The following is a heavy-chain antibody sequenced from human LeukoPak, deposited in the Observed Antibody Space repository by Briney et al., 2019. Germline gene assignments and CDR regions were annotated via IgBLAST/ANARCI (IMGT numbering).Heavy chain of an antibody. CDR1: GFTFDDYA. V-gene: IGHV3-9*01. CDR3: AREGSYYDFWSAKRMYYYYYMDV. Sequence: GGSLRLSCAASGFTFDDYAMHWVRQAPGKGLEWVSGISWNSGSIGYADSVKGRFTISRDNAKNSLYLQMNSLRAEDTAVYYCAREGSYYDFWSAKRMYYYYYMDVWGKGTTVTVS. D-gene: IGHD3-3*01. J-gene: IGHJ6*03. CDR2: ISWNSGSI.